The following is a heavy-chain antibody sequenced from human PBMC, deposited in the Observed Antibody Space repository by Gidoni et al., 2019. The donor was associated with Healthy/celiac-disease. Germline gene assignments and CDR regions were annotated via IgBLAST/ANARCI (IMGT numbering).Heavy chain of an antibody. V-gene: IGHV3-48*04. Sequence: EVQLVESVGGLLQPGGSLRLSCAASGFTFSSYIMNWLRQAPGKGLDLVSYISSSSSPIYEADSVKGRFTSSRDNAKNSLYLQMNSRRAEDTAVYYCARGKETSHYDFWSGYYSGYFDYWGQGTLVTVSS. D-gene: IGHD3-3*01. J-gene: IGHJ4*02. CDR1: GFTFSSYI. CDR3: ARGKETSHYDFWSGYYSGYFDY. CDR2: ISSSSSPI.